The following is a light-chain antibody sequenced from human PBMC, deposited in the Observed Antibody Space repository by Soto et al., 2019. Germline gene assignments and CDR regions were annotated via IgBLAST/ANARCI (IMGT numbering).Light chain of an antibody. V-gene: IGKV3-20*01. J-gene: IGKJ2*01. CDR1: HTISHNY. Sequence: EMVWTQSPGILSLSPGERATHSCRASHTISHNYLAWYQHRPGQAPRLLIYDASTRATAIPDRFSGSGSGTDFSLTISSLEPEDFAVYYCQQYGDPPYAFGQGTKLEVK. CDR3: QQYGDPPYA. CDR2: DAS.